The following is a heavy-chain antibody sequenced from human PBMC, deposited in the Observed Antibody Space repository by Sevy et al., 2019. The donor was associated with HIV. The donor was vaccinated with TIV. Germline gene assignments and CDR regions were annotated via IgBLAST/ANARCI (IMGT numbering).Heavy chain of an antibody. CDR2: ISYSGTNK. CDR1: GFTFTLYA. D-gene: IGHD2-21*02. V-gene: IGHV3-30-3*01. J-gene: IGHJ4*02. CDR3: ARVAVEYCTDDCYHRFDY. Sequence: GGSLRLSCLASGFTFTLYAIHWVRQAPGKGLEWVALISYSGTNKYYADSVKGRFTISRDDSKNTAYLQMNNLRTDDTAVYYCARVAVEYCTDDCYHRFDYWGQGTQVTVSS.